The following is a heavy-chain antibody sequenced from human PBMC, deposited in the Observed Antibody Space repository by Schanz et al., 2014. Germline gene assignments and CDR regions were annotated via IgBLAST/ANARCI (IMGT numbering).Heavy chain of an antibody. D-gene: IGHD5-12*01. CDR1: GFMFGGYW. CDR2: IKQDGSEK. Sequence: VHLVESGGGVVQPGGSLRLSCAGSGFMFGGYWMSWVRQAPGKGLEWVANIKQDGSEKFYVDSVKGRFTISRDNAKKSLYLQMNSLRAEDTAVYYCARARGYTVYDWGQGALVTVSS. V-gene: IGHV3-7*01. CDR3: ARARGYTVYD. J-gene: IGHJ4*02.